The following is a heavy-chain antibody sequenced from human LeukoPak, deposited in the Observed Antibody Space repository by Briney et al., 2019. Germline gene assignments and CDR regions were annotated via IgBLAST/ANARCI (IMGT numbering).Heavy chain of an antibody. J-gene: IGHJ6*02. CDR2: ISSSSSYI. CDR3: ARDGITMVRGVYGMDV. D-gene: IGHD3-10*01. V-gene: IGHV3-21*01. Sequence: GGSLRLSCAASGFTFSSYSMNWVRQAPGKGLEWVSSISSSSSYIYYADSVKGRFTISRDNAKNSLYLQMNSLRAEDTAVYYCARDGITMVRGVYGMDVWGQGTTVTVSS. CDR1: GFTFSSYS.